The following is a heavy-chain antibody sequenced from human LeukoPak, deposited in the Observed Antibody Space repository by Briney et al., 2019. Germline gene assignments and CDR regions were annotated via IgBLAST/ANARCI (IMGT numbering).Heavy chain of an antibody. CDR2: INPSGGNT. D-gene: IGHD1-1*01. CDR3: ARSKHLSGSHDY. J-gene: IGHJ4*02. CDR1: GYTFTSYG. Sequence: ASVKVSCKASGYTFTSYGISWVRQAPGQGLEWMGVINPSGGNTNYAQKFRGRVTMTRVTSTSTVYMELSSLITEDTAVYYCARSKHLSGSHDYWGQGTLVTVSS. V-gene: IGHV1-46*01.